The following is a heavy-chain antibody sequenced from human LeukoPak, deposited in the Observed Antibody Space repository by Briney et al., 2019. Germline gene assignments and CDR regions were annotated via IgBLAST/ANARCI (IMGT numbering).Heavy chain of an antibody. D-gene: IGHD6-13*01. V-gene: IGHV4-39*07. CDR2: IYYSGST. CDR3: ARDPKAAAGSDY. CDR1: GGSISSSSYY. Sequence: SETLSLTCTVSGGSISSSSYYWGWIRQPPGKGLEWIGSIYYSGSTYYNPSLKSRVTISVDASKNQFSLKLSSVTAADTAVYYCARDPKAAAGSDYWGQGTLVTVSS. J-gene: IGHJ4*02.